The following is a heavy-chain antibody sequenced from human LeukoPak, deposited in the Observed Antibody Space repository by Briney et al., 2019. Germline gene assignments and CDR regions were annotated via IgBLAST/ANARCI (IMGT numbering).Heavy chain of an antibody. CDR1: GGSISSSNW. CDR3: ARYRGANGYYFDY. Sequence: SETLSLTCAVSGGSISSSNWWSWVRQPPGEGLEWIGEIYHSGSTNYNPSLKSRVTISVDKSKNQLSLKLSSVTAADTAVYYCARYRGANGYYFDYWGQGTLVTVSS. V-gene: IGHV4-4*02. J-gene: IGHJ4*02. CDR2: IYHSGST. D-gene: IGHD3-10*01.